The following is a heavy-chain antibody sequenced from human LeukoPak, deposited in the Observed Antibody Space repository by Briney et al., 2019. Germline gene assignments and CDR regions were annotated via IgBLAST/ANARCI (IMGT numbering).Heavy chain of an antibody. CDR3: ARRYSGYDFGY. V-gene: IGHV1-46*01. J-gene: IGHJ4*02. Sequence: ASVKVSCKASGYTXTGYYMHWVRQAPGQGLDWMGVINPSGVSTTNAQKFQGRVTMTWDTSTSTVYMELSSLRSEETAVYYCARRYSGYDFGYWGQGTLVTVSS. CDR2: INPSGVST. CDR1: GYTXTGYY. D-gene: IGHD5-12*01.